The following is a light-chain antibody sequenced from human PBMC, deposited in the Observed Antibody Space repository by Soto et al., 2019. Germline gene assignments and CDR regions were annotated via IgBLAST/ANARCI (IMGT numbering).Light chain of an antibody. CDR1: SSDVGGYNY. J-gene: IGLJ2*01. CDR3: SSYTSTSTVL. V-gene: IGLV2-14*01. Sequence: QSALTQPASVSGSPGQSITISCSGTSSDVGGYNYVSWYQHHPGKAPKLMIYEVTDRTSGVSTRFSASKSGNTASLTISGLHAKDEAEDYCSSYTSTSTVLFGGGTKLTVL. CDR2: EVT.